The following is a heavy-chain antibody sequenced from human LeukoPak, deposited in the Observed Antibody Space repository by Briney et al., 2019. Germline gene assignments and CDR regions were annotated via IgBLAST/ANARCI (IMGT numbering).Heavy chain of an antibody. CDR2: INHSGST. V-gene: IGHV4-34*01. Sequence: PSETLSLTCAVYGGSFSGYYWSWIRQPPGKGLEWIGEINHSGSTNYNPSLKSRVTISVDTSKNQFFLKLSSVTAADTAVYYCARRDYVWGSYRPFDYWGQGTLVTVSS. D-gene: IGHD3-16*02. CDR1: GGSFSGYY. J-gene: IGHJ4*02. CDR3: ARRDYVWGSYRPFDY.